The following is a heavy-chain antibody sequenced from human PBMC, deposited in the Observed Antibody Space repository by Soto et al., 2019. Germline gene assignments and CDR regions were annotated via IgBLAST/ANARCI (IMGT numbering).Heavy chain of an antibody. CDR2: ISSRSTI. D-gene: IGHD6-25*01. V-gene: IGHV3-48*01. CDR3: ARDSGYAFDI. Sequence: GGSLRLSCAASGFIFSSYSMNWVRQAPGKGLEWVSYISSRSTIYYADSVKGRFTISRDNAKNSLYLQMNSLRAEDTAVYYCARDSGYAFDIWGQGTMVTVSS. J-gene: IGHJ3*02. CDR1: GFIFSSYS.